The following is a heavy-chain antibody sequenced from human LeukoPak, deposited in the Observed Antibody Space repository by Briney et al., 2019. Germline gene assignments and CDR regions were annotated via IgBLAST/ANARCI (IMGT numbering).Heavy chain of an antibody. J-gene: IGHJ4*02. CDR3: AREKNYYDSSGYLDY. Sequence: GGSLRLSCAASGFTFSSYSMNWVRQAPGKGLEWVSSISSSSSYIYYADSVKGRFTISRDNAKNSLYLQMNSLRAEDTAVYYCAREKNYYDSSGYLDYWGQGTLVTVSS. CDR2: ISSSSSYI. D-gene: IGHD3-22*01. V-gene: IGHV3-21*01. CDR1: GFTFSSYS.